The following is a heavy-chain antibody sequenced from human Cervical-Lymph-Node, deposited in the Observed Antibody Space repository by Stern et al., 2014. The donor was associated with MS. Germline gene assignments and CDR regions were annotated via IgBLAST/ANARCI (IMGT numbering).Heavy chain of an antibody. CDR2: IKSDGSII. CDR1: GFTFSSDW. D-gene: IGHD6-13*01. CDR3: AVYRTASATD. V-gene: IGHV3-74*01. Sequence: EVQLVESGGGLVQPGGSLRLSCAASGFTFSSDWMQWVRQAPGKGLVWVSRIKSDGSIINYADSVKGRFTISRDNAKNTLFLQMNSLRAEDTAVYYCAVYRTASATDWGQGTLVTVSS. J-gene: IGHJ4*02.